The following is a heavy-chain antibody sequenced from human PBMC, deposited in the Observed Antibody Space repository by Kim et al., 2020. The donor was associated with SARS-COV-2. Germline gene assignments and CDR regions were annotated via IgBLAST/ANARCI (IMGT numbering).Heavy chain of an antibody. CDR3: TNTPGRVVSAATHYYGMDV. CDR2: ISYDGNNQ. J-gene: IGHJ6*02. D-gene: IGHD2-2*01. V-gene: IGHV3-30*18. CDR1: GFTFSRYG. Sequence: GGSLRLSCAASGFTFSRYGMHWVRQAAGKGLEWVAAISYDGNNQYYGDSVKGRFTISRDNWRDTLHLQMNSLRPEDTAVYYCTNTPGRVVSAATHYYGMDVWGQGTTVTVSS.